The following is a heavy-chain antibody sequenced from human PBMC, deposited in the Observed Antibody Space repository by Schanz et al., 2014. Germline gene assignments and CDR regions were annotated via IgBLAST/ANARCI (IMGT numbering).Heavy chain of an antibody. Sequence: EVQLLESGGGLVQPGGSLRLSCATSGFSFSSYAINWVRQAPGKGLEWVSGISGSGASTYYADSVKGRFTISRDNSNKTVDLQMNSLRAEDTAVYYCARDGYSVVVISPTESFDIWGQGTMVTVSS. CDR1: GFSFSSYA. V-gene: IGHV3-23*01. CDR3: ARDGYSVVVISPTESFDI. J-gene: IGHJ3*02. D-gene: IGHD2-21*01. CDR2: ISGSGAST.